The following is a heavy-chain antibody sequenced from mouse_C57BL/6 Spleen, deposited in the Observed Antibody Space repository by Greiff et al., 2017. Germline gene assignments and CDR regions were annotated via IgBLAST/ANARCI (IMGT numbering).Heavy chain of an antibody. D-gene: IGHD1-1*01. V-gene: IGHV1-54*01. CDR1: GYAFTNYL. J-gene: IGHJ2*01. CDR3: AREDYGSSYGSFDY. Sequence: QVQLQQSGAELVRPGTSVKVSCKASGYAFTNYLIEWVKQRPGQGLEWIGVINPGSGGTNYNEKFKGKATLTADKSSSTAYMQLSSLTSEDSAVYFCAREDYGSSYGSFDYWGQGTTLTVSS. CDR2: INPGSGGT.